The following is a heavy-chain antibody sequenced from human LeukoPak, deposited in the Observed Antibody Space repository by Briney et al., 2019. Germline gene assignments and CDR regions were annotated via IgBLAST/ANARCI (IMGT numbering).Heavy chain of an antibody. V-gene: IGHV3-30-3*01. CDR2: ISYDGSNK. CDR3: ADSFQH. Sequence: PGGSLRLSCAASGFTFTSYAMHWVRQAPGKGLEWVAVISYDGSNKYYADSVKGRFTISRDNSKNTLYLQMNSLRAEDTAVYYCADSFQHWGQGTLVTVSS. J-gene: IGHJ1*01. CDR1: GFTFTSYA.